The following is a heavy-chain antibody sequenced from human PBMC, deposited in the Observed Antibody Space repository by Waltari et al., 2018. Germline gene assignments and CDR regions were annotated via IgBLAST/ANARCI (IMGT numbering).Heavy chain of an antibody. CDR2: INHAGYT. CDR1: GGSFSGYY. J-gene: IGHJ6*02. D-gene: IGHD2-15*01. CDR3: VRLEDCTGPGGHCYSGDPFALDV. V-gene: IGHV4-34*02. Sequence: QVQLQQWGAGLLQSSETLSLTCAVYGGSFSGYYWGWVRQPPGTGLEVIGEINHAGYTNHNPSLRRRVSMSAETSKSQFSLKLNSVTAADTAVYYCVRLEDCTGPGGHCYSGDPFALDVWGQGTTVTVSS.